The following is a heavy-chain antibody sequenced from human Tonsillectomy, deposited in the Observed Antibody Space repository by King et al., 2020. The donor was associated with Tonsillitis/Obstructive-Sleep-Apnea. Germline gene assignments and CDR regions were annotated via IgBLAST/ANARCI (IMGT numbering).Heavy chain of an antibody. V-gene: IGHV4-39*02. J-gene: IGHJ5*01. CDR3: AGGTFQNTTTWFDS. Sequence: LQLQESGPGLVKPSETLSLTCTVSGGSTTSGRYFWAWIRQPPGQGLEWIGSVYFSGNTNYSPSLKSRVTMSVDTSKNTFSLRLNSVTAADTAVYYCAGGTFQNTTTWFDSWGQGTLVTASS. CDR2: VYFSGNT. D-gene: IGHD1-1*01. CDR1: GGSTTSGRYF.